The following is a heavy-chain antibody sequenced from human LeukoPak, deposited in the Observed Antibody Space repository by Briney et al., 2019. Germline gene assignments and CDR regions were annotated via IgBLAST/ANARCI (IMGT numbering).Heavy chain of an antibody. CDR1: GGSLNTPNYY. D-gene: IGHD3-22*01. V-gene: IGHV4-39*07. Sequence: SETLSLTCTVSGGSLNTPNYYWGWIRQTPGKGLEWIGNIFYSGGTYYSPSLTSRVTISLDTSRNQFSLRLNSVTAADTAVYFCARGPYSYDSSGAFDIWGQGTMVTVSS. CDR2: IFYSGGT. CDR3: ARGPYSYDSSGAFDI. J-gene: IGHJ3*02.